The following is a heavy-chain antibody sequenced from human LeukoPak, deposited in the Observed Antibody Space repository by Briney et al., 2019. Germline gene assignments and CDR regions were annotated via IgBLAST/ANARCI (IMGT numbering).Heavy chain of an antibody. CDR2: ISSSGSTI. V-gene: IGHV3-48*03. J-gene: IGHJ4*02. CDR3: ARDQRWRFNFDS. CDR1: GFTFSSYE. D-gene: IGHD4-23*01. Sequence: PGGSLRLSCAASGFTFSSYEMHWVRQAPGKGLEWVSYISSSGSTIYYADSVKGRFTISRDNAKNSLYLEMNSLRAEDTAVYYCARDQRWRFNFDSWGQGILVTVSS.